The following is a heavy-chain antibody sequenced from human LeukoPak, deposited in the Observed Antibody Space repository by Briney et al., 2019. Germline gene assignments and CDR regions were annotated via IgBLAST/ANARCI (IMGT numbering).Heavy chain of an antibody. Sequence: PGGSLRLSCAASGFTFSTYAMTWVRQAPGKGLEWVSSITANGGSTYYADSVKGRFTISGDNSKSTLYLQMNSLRADDTAVYHCARDSGSYLQPTDYWGQGTLVTVSS. D-gene: IGHD1-26*01. V-gene: IGHV3-23*01. J-gene: IGHJ4*02. CDR1: GFTFSTYA. CDR2: ITANGGST. CDR3: ARDSGSYLQPTDY.